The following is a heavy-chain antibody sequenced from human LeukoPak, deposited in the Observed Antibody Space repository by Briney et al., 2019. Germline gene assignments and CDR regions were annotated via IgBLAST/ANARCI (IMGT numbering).Heavy chain of an antibody. CDR3: ARPYCSSSSCNPYYYWFMDV. Sequence: GGSLRLSCAASGFTFRSYAMHWVRQAPGKGLEWVAVLSHDDSNTYYTDSVKGRFTVSRGDSKNTLYLQMNSLRGEDTAVYYCARPYCSSSSCNPYYYWFMDVWGKGTTVTVSS. D-gene: IGHD2-2*01. J-gene: IGHJ6*03. CDR2: LSHDDSNT. CDR1: GFTFRSYA. V-gene: IGHV3-30*04.